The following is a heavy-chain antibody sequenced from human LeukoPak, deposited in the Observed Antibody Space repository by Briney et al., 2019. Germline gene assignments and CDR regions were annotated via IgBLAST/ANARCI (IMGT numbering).Heavy chain of an antibody. CDR3: ARATVVKVYDY. CDR2: IYYSGST. V-gene: IGHV4-59*01. CDR1: GGSISSYY. Sequence: SETLSLTCTVSGGSISSYYWSWLRQPPGKGLEWIGYIYYSGSTNYNPSLKSRVTISVDTSKNQFSLKLSSVPAADTAVYYCARATVVKVYDYWGQGTLVTVSS. D-gene: IGHD4-23*01. J-gene: IGHJ4*02.